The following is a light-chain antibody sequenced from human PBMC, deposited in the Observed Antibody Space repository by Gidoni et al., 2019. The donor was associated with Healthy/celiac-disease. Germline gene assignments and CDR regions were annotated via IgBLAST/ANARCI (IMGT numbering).Light chain of an antibody. CDR2: GAS. CDR1: QSVSRN. CDR3: QQYNNCPLT. Sequence: EIVMTQAPATLSVSQGERATLSCRASQSVSRNLAWYQPKPGQAPRLLIYGASNRATGIPARFSGSGSGTEFTLTISSLQSEDFAVYYCQQYNNCPLTFXGXTKVEIK. V-gene: IGKV3-15*01. J-gene: IGKJ4*01.